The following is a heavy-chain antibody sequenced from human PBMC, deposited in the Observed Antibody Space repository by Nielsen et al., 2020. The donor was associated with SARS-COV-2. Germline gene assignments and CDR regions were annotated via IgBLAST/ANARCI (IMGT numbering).Heavy chain of an antibody. Sequence: GESLKISCAASGFTFSASGINWVRQAPGRGLEWISYINGGETHVYYAASVKGRFTIFRDNAKNALYLKMNSLRDDDTAVYYCARQTVSSYQLLRKYYYYIDVWGKGTTVTVSS. CDR1: GFTFSASG. CDR3: ARQTVSSYQLLRKYYYYIDV. D-gene: IGHD2-2*01. CDR2: INGGETHV. J-gene: IGHJ6*03. V-gene: IGHV3-48*02.